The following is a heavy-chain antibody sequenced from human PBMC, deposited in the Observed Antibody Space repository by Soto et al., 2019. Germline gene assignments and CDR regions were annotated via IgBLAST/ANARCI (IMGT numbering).Heavy chain of an antibody. CDR1: GFTLNTYS. J-gene: IGHJ4*02. CDR3: ARAGGTTVTGLWHFDS. Sequence: GGSLRLSCEASGFTLNTYSMHWVRQPPGKGLEWLAAIWYDGTQKYYADSVKGRFIISRDNSKKTLYLEMNSLRAEDTAVYYCARAGGTTVTGLWHFDSWGQGTLVTVSS. D-gene: IGHD4-17*01. CDR2: IWYDGTQK. V-gene: IGHV3-33*01.